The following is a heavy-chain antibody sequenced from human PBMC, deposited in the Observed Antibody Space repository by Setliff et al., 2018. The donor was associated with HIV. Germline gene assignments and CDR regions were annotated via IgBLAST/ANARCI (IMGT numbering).Heavy chain of an antibody. D-gene: IGHD3-3*01. J-gene: IGHJ4*02. Sequence: TGGSLRLSCAASGFTFSNYAMHWVRQAPGKGLEWVSRISHDGLSTSYADSVKGRFSISRDNAKNTLYLQMNSLSAEDTAVYFCARDLEWLLYDYWGPGTLVTVSS. V-gene: IGHV3-74*01. CDR2: ISHDGLST. CDR1: GFTFSNYA. CDR3: ARDLEWLLYDY.